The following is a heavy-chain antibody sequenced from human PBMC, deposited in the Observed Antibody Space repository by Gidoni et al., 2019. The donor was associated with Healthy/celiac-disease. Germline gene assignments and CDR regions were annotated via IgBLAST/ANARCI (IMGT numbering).Heavy chain of an antibody. CDR3: AKAIAVAGSIDY. Sequence: EVQLLESGGGLVQPGGSLRLSCASSGFPFSSYAMSLVRRGTGKGLEWVAAIRGSGGSTYYADSVKGRFTISRDNAKNTLYLQMNSLRAEDTAVYYCAKAIAVAGSIDYWGQGTLVTVSS. CDR1: GFPFSSYA. J-gene: IGHJ4*02. D-gene: IGHD6-19*01. V-gene: IGHV3-23*01. CDR2: IRGSGGST.